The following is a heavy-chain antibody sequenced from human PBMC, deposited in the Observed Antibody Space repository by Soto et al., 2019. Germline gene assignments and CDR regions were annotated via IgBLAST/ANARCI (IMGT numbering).Heavy chain of an antibody. CDR3: ARGRYGDY. D-gene: IGHD1-1*01. V-gene: IGHV1-18*01. CDR2: ISAHNGNT. J-gene: IGHJ4*02. CDR1: GYDFTTYG. Sequence: QVHLVQSGAEVKKSGASVKVSCKGYGYDFTTYGITWVRQAPGQGLEWMAWISAHNGNTDYAQKLQGRVTVTRDTSTSTAYMELRSLRSDDTAVDYCARGRYGDYWGQGALVTVSS.